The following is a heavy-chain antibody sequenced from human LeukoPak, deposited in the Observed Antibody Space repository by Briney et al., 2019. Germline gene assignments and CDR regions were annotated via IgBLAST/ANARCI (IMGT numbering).Heavy chain of an antibody. J-gene: IGHJ3*02. CDR1: GFTFSHYW. CDR3: ARELPFRSGYYRSAAFDI. CDR2: ISSSGSTI. V-gene: IGHV3-11*04. Sequence: PGGSLRLSCEASGFTFSHYWMTWYRQAPGKGLEWVSYISSSGSTIYYADSVKGRFTISRDNAKNSLYLQMNSLRAEDTAVYYCARELPFRSGYYRSAAFDIWGQGTMVTVSS. D-gene: IGHD3-22*01.